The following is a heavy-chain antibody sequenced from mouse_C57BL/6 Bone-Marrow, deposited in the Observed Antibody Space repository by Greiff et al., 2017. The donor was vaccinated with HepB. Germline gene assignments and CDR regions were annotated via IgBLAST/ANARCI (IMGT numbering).Heavy chain of an antibody. V-gene: IGHV3-1*01. CDR2: ISYSGST. J-gene: IGHJ1*03. CDR1: GYSITSGYD. D-gene: IGHD1-1*01. Sequence: EVKVVESGPGMVKPSQSLSLTCTVTGYSITSGYDWHWIRHFPGNKLEWMGYISYSGSTNYNPSLKSRISITHDTSKNHFFLKLNSVTTEDTATYYCARDWNYGSSYGWYFDVWGTGTTVTVSS. CDR3: ARDWNYGSSYGWYFDV.